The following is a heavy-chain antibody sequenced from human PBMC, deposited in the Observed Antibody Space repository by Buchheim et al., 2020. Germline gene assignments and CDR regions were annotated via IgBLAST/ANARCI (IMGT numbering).Heavy chain of an antibody. V-gene: IGHV1-46*01. D-gene: IGHD5-12*01. CDR1: GYTFSSYY. CDR2: INPSGGTT. CDR3: ATIVATQRWDYYYYGMDV. Sequence: QVQLVQSGAEVKKPGASVKVSCKASGYTFSSYYMHWVRQAPGQGLEWIGIINPSGGTTSYAPKFQGRVTMTRDTSPSTVYMELSSLRSEDTAVYYCATIVATQRWDYYYYGMDVWGQGTT. J-gene: IGHJ6*02.